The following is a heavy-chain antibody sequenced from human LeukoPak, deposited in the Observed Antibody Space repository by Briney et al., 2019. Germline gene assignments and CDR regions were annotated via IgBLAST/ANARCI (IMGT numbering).Heavy chain of an antibody. CDR3: ARGTYCSGGSCYSFDY. CDR1: GFTFSSYS. V-gene: IGHV3-21*01. CDR2: ISSSSSYI. Sequence: GGSLRLSCAASGFTFSSYSMNWVRQAPGKGLEWVSSISSSSSYIYYADSVKGRFAISRDNAKNSLYLQMNSLRAEDTAVYYCARGTYCSGGSCYSFDYWGQGTLVTVSS. J-gene: IGHJ4*02. D-gene: IGHD2-15*01.